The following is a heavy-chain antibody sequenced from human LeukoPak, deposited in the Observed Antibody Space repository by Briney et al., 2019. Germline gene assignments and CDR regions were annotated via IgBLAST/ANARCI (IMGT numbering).Heavy chain of an antibody. CDR3: ARVEVPRDINDWYFDL. CDR1: GYSIAHGFF. D-gene: IGHD2-15*01. CDR2: LYHSGTA. Sequence: SETLSLTCTVSGYSIAHGFFWAWIRQPPGGGLEWIGSLYHSGTAYYNTSLKSRISTSVDTSKNQFSLKLRLVTAADTAVYYCARVEVPRDINDWYFDLWGRGTLVTVSS. J-gene: IGHJ2*01. V-gene: IGHV4-38-2*02.